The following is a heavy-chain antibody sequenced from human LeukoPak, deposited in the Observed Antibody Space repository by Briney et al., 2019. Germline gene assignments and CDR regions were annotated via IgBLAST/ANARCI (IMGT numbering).Heavy chain of an antibody. CDR1: GGTFSSYA. CDR2: ISPDNGNK. CDR3: AREYFYDNSGYFYYFDF. D-gene: IGHD3-22*01. V-gene: IGHV1-18*01. J-gene: IGHJ4*02. Sequence: ASVKVSCKASGGTFSSYAISWVRQAPGQGLEWMGWISPDNGNKNYAQKFRGRVTMTTDTSTNTGYMELRSLGSDDTAMYYCAREYFYDNSGYFYYFDFWGQGTLVTVSS.